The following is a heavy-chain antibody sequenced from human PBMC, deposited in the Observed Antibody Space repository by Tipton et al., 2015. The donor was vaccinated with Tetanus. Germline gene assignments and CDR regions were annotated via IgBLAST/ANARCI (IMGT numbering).Heavy chain of an antibody. CDR2: ISYDGTKK. D-gene: IGHD2-21*02. J-gene: IGHJ4*02. V-gene: IGHV3-30*03. Sequence: SLRLSCAASGFIFSSYVMHWVRQAPGKGLEWMAAISYDGTKKYYIDSVKGRFTISRDNSKNTFYLQMNSLKTEDSAIYYCARQLNPTYCGGDCHPDHWGQGTLVTVSS. CDR1: GFIFSSYV. CDR3: ARQLNPTYCGGDCHPDH.